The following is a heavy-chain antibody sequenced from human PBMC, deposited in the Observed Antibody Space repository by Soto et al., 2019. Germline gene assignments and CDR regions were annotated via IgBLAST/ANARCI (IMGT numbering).Heavy chain of an antibody. CDR3: ASGTFGGIVLAH. Sequence: SETLSLRCTVSGGSGSSGSYYGSWIRQPPGKGLEWIGYISXSGSTNYNPSLKSRVTISVDTSKNKFSLNLSSVTAADTAVYYCASGTFGGIVLAHWAQGALVTVSS. CDR2: ISXSGST. J-gene: IGHJ4*02. V-gene: IGHV4-61*01. CDR1: GGSGSSGSYY. D-gene: IGHD3-16*01.